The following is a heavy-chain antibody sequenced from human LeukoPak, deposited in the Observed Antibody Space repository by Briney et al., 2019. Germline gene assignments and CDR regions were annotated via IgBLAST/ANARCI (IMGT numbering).Heavy chain of an antibody. CDR2: IIPIFGTA. D-gene: IGHD4-17*01. J-gene: IGHJ6*03. V-gene: IGHV1-69*05. Sequence: SVKVSCKASGGTFSSYAVSWVRQAPGQGLEWMGGIIPIFGTANYAQKFQGRVTITTDESTSTAYMELSSLRSEDTAVYYCARALGDYTNYYYYMDVWGKGTTVTVSS. CDR1: GGTFSSYA. CDR3: ARALGDYTNYYYYMDV.